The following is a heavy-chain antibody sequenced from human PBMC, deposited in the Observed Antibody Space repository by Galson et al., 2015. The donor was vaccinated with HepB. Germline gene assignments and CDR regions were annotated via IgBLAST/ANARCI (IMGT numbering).Heavy chain of an antibody. V-gene: IGHV1-8*01. CDR3: ARGKDYDFWSGYRNWFDP. CDR1: GYTFTSYD. J-gene: IGHJ5*02. D-gene: IGHD3-3*01. Sequence: SVKVSCKASGYTFTSYDIDWVRQATGQGLEWMGWMNPNSGNTGYAQKFQGRVTMTRNTSISTAYMELSSLRSEDTAVYYCARGKDYDFWSGYRNWFDPWGQGTLVTVSS. CDR2: MNPNSGNT.